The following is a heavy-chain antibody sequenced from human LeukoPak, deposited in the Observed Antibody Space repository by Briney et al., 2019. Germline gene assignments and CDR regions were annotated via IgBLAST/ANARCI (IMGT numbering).Heavy chain of an antibody. V-gene: IGHV4-39*07. CDR3: ARGQDYYRAYY. J-gene: IGHJ4*02. Sequence: SETLSLTCTVSGGSISSSSYYWGWIRQPPGKGLEWIGSIYYSGSTYYNPSLKSRVTISVDTSKNQFSLKLSSVTAADTAVYYCARGQDYYRAYYWGQGTLVTVSS. CDR1: GGSISSSSYY. CDR2: IYYSGST. D-gene: IGHD3-22*01.